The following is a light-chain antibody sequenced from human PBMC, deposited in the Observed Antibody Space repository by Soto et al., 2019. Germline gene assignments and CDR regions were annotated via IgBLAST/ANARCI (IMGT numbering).Light chain of an antibody. CDR2: AAS. J-gene: IGKJ3*01. V-gene: IGKV1-8*01. Sequence: IRMTQSPSSFSASTGDRVTITCRASQGISSYLAWYQQKPGKAPKLLIYAASTLQSGVPSRFSGSGSGTDFTLTISCLQSEDFATYYCQQYYSYPITFGPGTKVDIK. CDR1: QGISSY. CDR3: QQYYSYPIT.